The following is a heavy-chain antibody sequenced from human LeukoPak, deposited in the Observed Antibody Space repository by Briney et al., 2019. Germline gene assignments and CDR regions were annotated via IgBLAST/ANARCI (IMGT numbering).Heavy chain of an antibody. CDR3: ARGNGVVARGPDY. V-gene: IGHV1-2*02. CDR2: INPNSGGT. CDR1: GYTFTGYY. J-gene: IGHJ4*02. D-gene: IGHD2-15*01. Sequence: GASVKVSCKASGYTFTGYYMHWVRQAPGQGLEWMGWINPNSGGTNCAQKFQGRVTMTRDTSISTAYMELSRLRSDDTAVYYCARGNGVVARGPDYWGQGTLVTVSS.